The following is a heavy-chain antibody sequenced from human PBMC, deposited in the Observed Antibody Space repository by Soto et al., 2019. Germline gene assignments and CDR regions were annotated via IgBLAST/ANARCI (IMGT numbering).Heavy chain of an antibody. CDR2: ISGGGDTT. Sequence: EVQLLESGGGLVQPGGSLRLSCAASGFTFNNYAMTWVRQAPGKGLEWVSAISGGGDTTSYADSVKGRFTVSRDGSKNTLYMKMSSLRAKDTALYYCAKGRGGSGSLTPRVDFWGQGTLVTVSS. V-gene: IGHV3-23*01. D-gene: IGHD3-10*01. CDR3: AKGRGGSGSLTPRVDF. J-gene: IGHJ4*02. CDR1: GFTFNNYA.